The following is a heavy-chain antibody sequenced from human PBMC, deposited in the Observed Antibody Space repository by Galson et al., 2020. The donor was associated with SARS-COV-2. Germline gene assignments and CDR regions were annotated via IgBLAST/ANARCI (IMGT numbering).Heavy chain of an antibody. CDR3: ARDYDYGDPRQPGY. D-gene: IGHD4-17*01. CDR1: GFTFSLYS. V-gene: IGHV3-48*04. CDR2: ISSSSSTI. J-gene: IGHJ4*02. Sequence: GGSLRLSCAASGFTFSLYSMNWVRQAPGKGLEWVSYISSSSSTIYYADSVKGRFTISRDNAKNSLYLQMNSLGVEDTAVYYCARDYDYGDPRQPGYWGQGTLVTVSS.